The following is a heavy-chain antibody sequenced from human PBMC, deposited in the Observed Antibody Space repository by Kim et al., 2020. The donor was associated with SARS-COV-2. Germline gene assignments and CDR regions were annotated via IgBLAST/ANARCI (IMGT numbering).Heavy chain of an antibody. V-gene: IGHV4-30-4*01. CDR1: GGSISSGDYY. CDR2: IYYSGST. Sequence: SETLSLTCTVSGGSISSGDYYWSWIRQPPGKGLEWIGYIYYSGSTYYNPSLKSRVTISVDTSKNQFSLKLSSVTAADTAVYYCARREYYDSRTHAFDIWGQGTMVTVSS. CDR3: ARREYYDSRTHAFDI. J-gene: IGHJ3*02. D-gene: IGHD3-22*01.